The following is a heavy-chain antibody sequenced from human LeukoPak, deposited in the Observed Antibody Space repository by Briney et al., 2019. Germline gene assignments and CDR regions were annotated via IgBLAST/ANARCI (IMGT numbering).Heavy chain of an antibody. CDR1: GGTFSSYA. V-gene: IGHV1-69*13. J-gene: IGHJ6*03. Sequence: SVKVSCKASGGTFSSYAISWVRQAPGQGLEWMGGIIPIFGTANYAQKFQGRVTITADESTSTAYMELGSLRSEDTAVYYCAKGGITMVRGVISPSRRDYYYYMDVWGKGTTVTISS. CDR2: IIPIFGTA. D-gene: IGHD3-10*01. CDR3: AKGGITMVRGVISPSRRDYYYYMDV.